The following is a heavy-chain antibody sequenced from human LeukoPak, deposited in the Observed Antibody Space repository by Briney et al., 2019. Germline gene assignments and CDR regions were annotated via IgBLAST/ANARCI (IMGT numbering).Heavy chain of an antibody. CDR3: ARGSRRGYSSGWYGGFDY. Sequence: SETLSLTCAVYGGSFSGYYWSWIRQPPGKGLEWGGEINHSGSTNYNPSLKSRVTISVDTSKNQFSLKLSSVTAADTAVYYCARGSRRGYSSGWYGGFDYWGQGTLVTVSS. CDR2: INHSGST. J-gene: IGHJ4*02. CDR1: GGSFSGYY. D-gene: IGHD6-19*01. V-gene: IGHV4-34*01.